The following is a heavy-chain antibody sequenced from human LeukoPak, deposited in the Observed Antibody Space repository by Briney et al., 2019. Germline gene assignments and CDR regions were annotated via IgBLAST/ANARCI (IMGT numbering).Heavy chain of an antibody. CDR2: IYYSGST. Sequence: SETLSLTCTVSGGSISNKYWSWIRQPPGKGLEWIGYIYYSGSTNYNPSLKSRVTISVDTSKNQFSLKLSSVTAADTAVYYCARVTVYGEYYYYYYYMDVWGKGTTVTISS. CDR3: ARVTVYGEYYYYYYYMDV. D-gene: IGHD4-17*01. J-gene: IGHJ6*03. V-gene: IGHV4-59*12. CDR1: GGSISNKY.